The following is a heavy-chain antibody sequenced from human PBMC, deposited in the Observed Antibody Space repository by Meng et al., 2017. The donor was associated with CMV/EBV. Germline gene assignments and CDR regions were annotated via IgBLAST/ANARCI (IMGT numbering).Heavy chain of an antibody. CDR2: IKQDGSEK. D-gene: IGHD6-19*01. CDR1: GFTFSSYW. Sequence: GESLKISCAASGFTFSSYWMSWVRQAPGKGLEWVANIKQDGSEKYYVDSVKGRFTISRDNAKNSLYLQMNSLRAEDTAVYYCARGTDQTGYSSGWSQEFDYWGQGTLVTVSS. J-gene: IGHJ4*02. V-gene: IGHV3-7*01. CDR3: ARGTDQTGYSSGWSQEFDY.